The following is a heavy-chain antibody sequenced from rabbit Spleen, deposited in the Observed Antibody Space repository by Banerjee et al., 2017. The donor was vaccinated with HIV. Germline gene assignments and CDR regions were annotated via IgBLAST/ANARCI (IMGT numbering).Heavy chain of an antibody. D-gene: IGHD8-1*01. V-gene: IGHV1S45*01. CDR2: INTATGKA. J-gene: IGHJ4*01. CDR3: ARDGAGGSYFNL. Sequence: QEQLEESGGGLVKPEGSLTLTCKASGFSFSDRDVMCWVRQAPGKGLEWIACINTATGKAVYASWAKGRFTISKTSSTTVTLQMTSLTAADTATYFCARDGAGGSYFNLWGPGTLVTVS. CDR1: GFSFSDRDV.